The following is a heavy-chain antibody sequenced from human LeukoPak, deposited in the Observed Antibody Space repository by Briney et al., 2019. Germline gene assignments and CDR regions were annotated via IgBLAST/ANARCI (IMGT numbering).Heavy chain of an antibody. D-gene: IGHD5-18*01. CDR2: INHSGST. CDR3: ARGGGYSYGLFDY. J-gene: IGHJ4*02. CDR1: GGSISSYY. Sequence: PSETLSLTCTVSGGSISSYYWSWIRQPPGKGLEWIGEINHSGSTNYNPSLKSRVTISVDTSKNQFSLKLSSVTAADTAVYYCARGGGYSYGLFDYWGQGTLVTVSS. V-gene: IGHV4-34*01.